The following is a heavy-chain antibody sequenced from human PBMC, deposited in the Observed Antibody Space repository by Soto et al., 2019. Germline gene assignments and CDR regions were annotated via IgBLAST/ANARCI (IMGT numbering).Heavy chain of an antibody. Sequence: PSVTLRLPWSVSGGSISSYDGSRIRQPPGKGLEWIGYIYYSGSTNYNPSLKSRVTISVDTSKNQFSLKLSSVTAADAAVYYCARHGEHSSSWDFDYWGEGTLGTGSS. V-gene: IGHV4-59*08. CDR2: IYYSGST. D-gene: IGHD6-13*01. J-gene: IGHJ4*01. CDR1: GGSISSYD. CDR3: ARHGEHSSSWDFDY.